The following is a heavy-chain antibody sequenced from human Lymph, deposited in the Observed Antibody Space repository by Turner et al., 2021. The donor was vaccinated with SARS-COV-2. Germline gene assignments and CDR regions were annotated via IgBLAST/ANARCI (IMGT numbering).Heavy chain of an antibody. Sequence: EVQLVETGGGLIQPGGSLRPSCAASGFTVISNYMTWVRQAPGKVLDVVSLIYSGGSTYYADSVKGRFTISRDNSKNTLYLQMNSLRAEDTAIYYCARDLQLYGMDVWGQGTTVTVSS. J-gene: IGHJ6*02. CDR3: ARDLQLYGMDV. V-gene: IGHV3-53*02. CDR1: GFTVISNY. CDR2: IYSGGST. D-gene: IGHD1-1*01.